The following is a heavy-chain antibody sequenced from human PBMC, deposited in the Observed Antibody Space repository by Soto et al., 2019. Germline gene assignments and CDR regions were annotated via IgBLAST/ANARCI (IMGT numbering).Heavy chain of an antibody. CDR3: VKEPPDAFDI. V-gene: IGHV3-64D*09. CDR2: ISSNGGST. Sequence: GGSLRLSCSASGFTFSSYAMHWVRQAPGKGLEYVSAISSNGGSTYYADSVKGRFIISRDNSKNTLYLQMSSLRAEDTAVYYCVKEPPDAFDIWGQGTMVTVSS. CDR1: GFTFSSYA. J-gene: IGHJ3*02.